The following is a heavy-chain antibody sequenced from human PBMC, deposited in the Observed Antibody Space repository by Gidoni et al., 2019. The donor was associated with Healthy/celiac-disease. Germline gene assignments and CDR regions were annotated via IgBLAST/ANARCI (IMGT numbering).Heavy chain of an antibody. CDR2: GST. CDR3: ARRSRGYGGDY. J-gene: IGHJ4*02. Sequence: GSTNYNPSLKSRVTISVDTSKNQFSLKLSSVTAADTAVYYCARRSRGYGGDYWGQGTLVTVSS. D-gene: IGHD5-18*01. V-gene: IGHV4-34*01.